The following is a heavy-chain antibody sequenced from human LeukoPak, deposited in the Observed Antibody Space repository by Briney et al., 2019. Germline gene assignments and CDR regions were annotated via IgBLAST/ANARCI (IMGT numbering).Heavy chain of an antibody. J-gene: IGHJ4*02. CDR2: ISGSGGST. D-gene: IGHD1-7*01. Sequence: PGGSLRLSCAASGFTFSSYAMSWVRQAPGKGLEWVSAISGSGGSTYYADSVKGRFTISRDNSKNTLHLQMNSLRDEDTAVYYCATRAETRGNYVRVPFDFWGQGTRVTVSS. CDR3: ATRAETRGNYVRVPFDF. CDR1: GFTFSSYA. V-gene: IGHV3-23*01.